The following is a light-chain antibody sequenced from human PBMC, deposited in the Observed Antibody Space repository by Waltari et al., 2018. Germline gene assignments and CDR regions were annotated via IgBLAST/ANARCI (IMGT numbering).Light chain of an antibody. CDR1: SSDVESYDF. CDR2: EVN. CDR3: CSYAGSSTWV. V-gene: IGLV2-23*02. J-gene: IGLJ3*02. Sequence: QSALTQPASVPGSPGQSITISCPGTSSDVESYDFVSWYQQHPGRAPKLMIYEVNKWPSGVSNRFSGSKSGYTASLTISGLQAEDEADYYCCSYAGSSTWVFGGGTKVTVL.